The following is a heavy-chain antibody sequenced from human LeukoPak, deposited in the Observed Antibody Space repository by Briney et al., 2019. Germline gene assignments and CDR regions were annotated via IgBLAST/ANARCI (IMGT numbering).Heavy chain of an antibody. Sequence: PGGSLRLSCAASGLNLNNLAMSWVRQAPGKGLEWVAAIRDSGGGTYYADSVKGRFTISRDNSKNMLYLQMNSLRAEDTAVYYCARSNSYGYVRTMDVWGQGTTVTVSS. CDR1: GLNLNNLA. D-gene: IGHD5-18*01. V-gene: IGHV3-23*01. J-gene: IGHJ6*02. CDR2: IRDSGGGT. CDR3: ARSNSYGYVRTMDV.